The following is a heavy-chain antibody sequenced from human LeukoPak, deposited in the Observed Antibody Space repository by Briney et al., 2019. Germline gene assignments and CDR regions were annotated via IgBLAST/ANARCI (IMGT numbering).Heavy chain of an antibody. V-gene: IGHV1-69*05. J-gene: IGHJ3*01. D-gene: IGHD6-13*01. CDR3: ARDARGAAAADDAFDL. CDR1: GGTFSSYA. Sequence: ASVKVSCKASGGTFSSYATSWVRQAPGQGLEWMGGIIPIFGTANYAQKFQGRVTMTRNPSINTAYMELSGLRVEDTAVYYCARDARGAAAADDAFDLWGQGTMVTVSS. CDR2: IIPIFGTA.